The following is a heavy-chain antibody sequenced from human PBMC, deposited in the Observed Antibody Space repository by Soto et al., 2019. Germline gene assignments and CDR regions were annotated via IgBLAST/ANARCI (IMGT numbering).Heavy chain of an antibody. J-gene: IGHJ4*02. V-gene: IGHV4-59*01. D-gene: IGHD2-8*02. CDR3: ARESPGSGHFDY. CDR2: IYYSGST. Sequence: SETLSLTCTVSGGPISGYYWMWFRQPPGKRLEWIGYIYYSGSTNYNPSLKSRVTMSVDTSKNQFSLKVNSVTAADTAVYYCARESPGSGHFDYWGQGILVTVS. CDR1: GGPISGYY.